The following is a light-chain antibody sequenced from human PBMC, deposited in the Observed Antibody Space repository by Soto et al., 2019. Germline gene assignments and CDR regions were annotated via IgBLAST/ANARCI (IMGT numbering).Light chain of an antibody. CDR3: SSYAASNNFYFV. J-gene: IGLJ3*02. V-gene: IGLV2-8*01. Sequence: ALTQPPSASGSPGPSVTLSCTGTSSDVGGYNYVSWYQQDPGRAPKLMIYEVTKRPSGVPDRLSGSKSGNTAALTVSGLQAEDEADYYCSSYAASNNFYFVFGGGTKLTVL. CDR2: EVT. CDR1: SSDVGGYNY.